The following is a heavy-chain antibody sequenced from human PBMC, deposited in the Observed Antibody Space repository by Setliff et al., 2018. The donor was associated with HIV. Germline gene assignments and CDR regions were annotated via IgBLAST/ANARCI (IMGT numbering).Heavy chain of an antibody. CDR3: ARDPGRYNGMDV. Sequence: GGSLRLSCAASGFNVNNKYMSWVRQAPGGGLEWVSFISVSGFYIHYADFVKGRFTISRDNARNSVSLQLNSLRAEDTAVYYCARDPGRYNGMDVWGQGTTVTVSS. D-gene: IGHD1-20*01. V-gene: IGHV3-11*06. CDR2: ISVSGFYI. CDR1: GFNVNNKY. J-gene: IGHJ6*02.